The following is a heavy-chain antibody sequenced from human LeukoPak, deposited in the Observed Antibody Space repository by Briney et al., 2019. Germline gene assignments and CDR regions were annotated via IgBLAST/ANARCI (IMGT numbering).Heavy chain of an antibody. CDR2: ISSSGSTI. Sequence: GGSLRLSCAASGFTVSSYEMNWVRQAPGKGLEWVSYISSSGSTIYYADSVKGRFTISRDNAKNSLYLQMNSLRAEDTAVYYCARGRYYGSGSSIPNWFDPWGQGTLVTVSS. CDR3: ARGRYYGSGSSIPNWFDP. J-gene: IGHJ5*02. D-gene: IGHD3-10*01. CDR1: GFTVSSYE. V-gene: IGHV3-48*03.